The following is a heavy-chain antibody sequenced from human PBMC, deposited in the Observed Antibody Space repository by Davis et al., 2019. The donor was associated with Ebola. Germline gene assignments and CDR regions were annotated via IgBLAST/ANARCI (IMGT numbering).Heavy chain of an antibody. CDR2: IIPIFGTA. CDR3: AKDKSPYYYYGMDV. CDR1: GGTFSSYA. V-gene: IGHV1-69*13. Sequence: AASVKVSCKASGGTFSSYAISWVRQAPGQGLEWMGGIIPIFGTANYAQKFQGRVTITADESTSTAYMELRSLRSDDTAVYYCAKDKSPYYYYGMDVWGQGTTVTVSS. J-gene: IGHJ6*02.